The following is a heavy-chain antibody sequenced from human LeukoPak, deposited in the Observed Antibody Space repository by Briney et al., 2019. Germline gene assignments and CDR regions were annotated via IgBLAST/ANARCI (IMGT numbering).Heavy chain of an antibody. J-gene: IGHJ5*02. CDR3: ARTGENYYDSSGYFNWFDP. Sequence: RGSLRLSCAAFGFTFSSYSMNWVRQAPGKGLEWVSYISSSSSTIYYADSVKGRFTISRDNAKNSLYLQMNSLRAEDTAVYYCARTGENYYDSSGYFNWFDPWGQGTLVTVSS. CDR2: ISSSSSTI. D-gene: IGHD3-22*01. V-gene: IGHV3-48*01. CDR1: GFTFSSYS.